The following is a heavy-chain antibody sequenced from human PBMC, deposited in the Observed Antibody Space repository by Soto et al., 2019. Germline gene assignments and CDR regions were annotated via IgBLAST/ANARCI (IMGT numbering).Heavy chain of an antibody. CDR2: IGPESGAT. Sequence: ASVKVSCKASGYTFTGHYIHWVRQAPEQGPEWMGEIGPESGATRYAQRFQGRVTMSRDMSITTVYMELNNLSPDDTAVYYCGRGRSGQIVVFYWGQGTPVTVSS. CDR1: GYTFTGHY. D-gene: IGHD1-26*01. J-gene: IGHJ4*02. V-gene: IGHV1-2*02. CDR3: GRGRSGQIVVFY.